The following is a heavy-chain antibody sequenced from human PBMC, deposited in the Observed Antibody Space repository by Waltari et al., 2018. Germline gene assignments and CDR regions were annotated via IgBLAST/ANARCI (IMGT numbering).Heavy chain of an antibody. J-gene: IGHJ5*02. CDR1: GFSLSNARMG. CDR2: IFSNDEK. Sequence: QVTLKESGPVLVKPTETLTLTCTVSGFSLSNARMGVSWIRQPSGKALEWLAHIFSNDEKSYSTSLKSRLTISKDTSKSQVVLTMTNMDPVDTATYYCARRTRGWFDPWGQGTLVTVSS. CDR3: ARRTRGWFDP. V-gene: IGHV2-26*01.